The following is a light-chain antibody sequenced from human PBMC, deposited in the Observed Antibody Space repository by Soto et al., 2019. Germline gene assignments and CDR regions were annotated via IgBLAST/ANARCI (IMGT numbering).Light chain of an antibody. V-gene: IGKV3-20*01. Sequence: MVLTQSPGTLSLSPGESATLSCRSSHMFSSSFLAWFQQKPGQAPRLLIFGASSRATGIPDRFSGSGSETEFTLTISSLQPDDFATYYCQQYNSYWTFGQGTKVDIK. CDR2: GAS. J-gene: IGKJ1*01. CDR3: QQYNSYWT. CDR1: HMFSSSF.